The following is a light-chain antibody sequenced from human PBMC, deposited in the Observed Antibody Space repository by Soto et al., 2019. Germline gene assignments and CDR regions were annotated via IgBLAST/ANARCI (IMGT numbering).Light chain of an antibody. J-gene: IGKJ1*01. V-gene: IGKV3-15*01. CDR3: QQYDKWPPT. Sequence: EVVITRCPPTLSVAPGARTTLSCRASQSVSTILAWYQQKPGQAPRLLIYGASTRATGIPVRFSGSGSGTEFTLTISSLQSEDFAVYYCQQYDKWPPTFGQGTKVDI. CDR1: QSVSTI. CDR2: GAS.